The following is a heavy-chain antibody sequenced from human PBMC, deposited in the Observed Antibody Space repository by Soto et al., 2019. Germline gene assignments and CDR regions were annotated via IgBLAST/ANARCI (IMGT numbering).Heavy chain of an antibody. V-gene: IGHV4-59*01. CDR2: IHYSGST. D-gene: IGHD6-19*01. CDR3: ARGTGGWYFDY. CDR1: DGSISIYY. J-gene: IGHJ4*02. Sequence: SETLSLTCTVSDGSISIYYWGWIRQPPGKGLEWVGQIHYSGSTNYNPSLKSRVTISVDTSKNQFSLNLRSVTAADTALYFCARGTGGWYFDYWGQGTLVTVSS.